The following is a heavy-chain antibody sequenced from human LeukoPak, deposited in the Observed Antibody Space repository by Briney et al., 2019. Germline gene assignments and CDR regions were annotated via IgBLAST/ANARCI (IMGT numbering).Heavy chain of an antibody. Sequence: GGSLRLSCAASGFTFDDCAMHWVRQAPGKGLEWVSGISWNSGSIGYADSVKGRFTISRDNAKNSLYLQMNSLRAEDTALYYCAKGAGYSSSWYVYWGQGTLVTVPS. CDR1: GFTFDDCA. CDR3: AKGAGYSSSWYVY. V-gene: IGHV3-9*01. D-gene: IGHD6-13*01. J-gene: IGHJ4*02. CDR2: ISWNSGSI.